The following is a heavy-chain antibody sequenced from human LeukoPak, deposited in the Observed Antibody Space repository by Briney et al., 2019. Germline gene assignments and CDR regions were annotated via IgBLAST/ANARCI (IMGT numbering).Heavy chain of an antibody. CDR3: ARDVHGDYGSGWFDP. CDR1: GGTFNNAA. J-gene: IGHJ5*02. Sequence: SVKVSCKPSGGTFNNAAISWGRQAPGQGLEWLGGIMPLFGTAGYAQKFQGRVTITTDESTRTVYLELTSLTSDDTAVYYCARDVHGDYGSGWFDPWGQGTLVSASS. D-gene: IGHD4-17*01. V-gene: IGHV1-69*05. CDR2: IMPLFGTA.